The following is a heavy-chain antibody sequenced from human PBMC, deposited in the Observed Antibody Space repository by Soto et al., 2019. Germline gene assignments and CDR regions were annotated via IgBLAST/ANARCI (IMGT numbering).Heavy chain of an antibody. J-gene: IGHJ3*02. CDR1: GGAISNSHW. D-gene: IGHD6-13*01. V-gene: IGHV4-4*02. Sequence: PSETLSLTFSFSGGAISNSHWWRWVRQPPGKALEWIAEIYHNENTNYNPSLKSRVTISVDKSKNQFSLNLISVTAADTAMYYCAGDPVAASGTAFNIWVQGTKVT. CDR2: IYHNENT. CDR3: AGDPVAASGTAFNI.